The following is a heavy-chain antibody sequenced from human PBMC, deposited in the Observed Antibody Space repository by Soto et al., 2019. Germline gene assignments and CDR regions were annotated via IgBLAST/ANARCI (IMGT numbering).Heavy chain of an antibody. D-gene: IGHD3-22*01. Sequence: EVQLLESGGGLVQPGGSLRLSCAASGFTFSSYVMSWVRQAPGKGLEWVSAISGSGGSTYYADSVKGRFTISRDNSKNTLYLQMNSLRAEDTAVYYCAKAWVTMIVVVITNPLDYWGQGTLVTVSS. V-gene: IGHV3-23*01. CDR3: AKAWVTMIVVVITNPLDY. CDR2: ISGSGGST. CDR1: GFTFSSYV. J-gene: IGHJ4*02.